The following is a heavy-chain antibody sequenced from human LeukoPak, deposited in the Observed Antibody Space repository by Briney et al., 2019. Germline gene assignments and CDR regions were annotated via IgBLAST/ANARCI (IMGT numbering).Heavy chain of an antibody. CDR1: GGSITTTNW. Sequence: SETLSLTCAVSGGSITTTNWWSWVRQPPGKGLEWIGEVHINGSTNYNPSLESRFTMSIDKSNNHLSLEVTSVTAADTAMYYCTRESGAFSPFGFWGQGTLVTASS. D-gene: IGHD1-26*01. CDR3: TRESGAFSPFGF. J-gene: IGHJ4*02. CDR2: VHINGST. V-gene: IGHV4-4*02.